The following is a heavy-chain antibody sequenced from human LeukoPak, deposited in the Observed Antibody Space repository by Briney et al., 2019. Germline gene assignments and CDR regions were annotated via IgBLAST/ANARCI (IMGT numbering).Heavy chain of an antibody. CDR3: ATSSGYYVGYIRH. V-gene: IGHV1-2*02. CDR2: INPNSGGT. Sequence: ASVKVSCKASGYTFTGYYMHLVRQAPGQGLEWMGWINPNSGGTNYAQKFQGRVTMTRDTSISTAYMELSSLRSDDTAVYYCATSSGYYVGYIRHWGQGTLVTVSS. CDR1: GYTFTGYY. D-gene: IGHD3-22*01. J-gene: IGHJ1*01.